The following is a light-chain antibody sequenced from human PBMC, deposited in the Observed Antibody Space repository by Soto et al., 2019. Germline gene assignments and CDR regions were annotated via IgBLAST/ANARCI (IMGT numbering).Light chain of an antibody. CDR2: GNS. J-gene: IGLJ2*01. CDR3: KSYDSCRSGYVV. V-gene: IGLV1-40*01. CDR1: SSNIGAGYD. Sequence: QSVLTQPPSVSGAPGQRVTISCTGSSSNIGAGYDVHWYQQLPGTAPKLLIYGNSNRPSGVPDRLSGSKSGTSASLAITGVQAEDEADYYCKSYDSCRSGYVVFGGGTKLTVL.